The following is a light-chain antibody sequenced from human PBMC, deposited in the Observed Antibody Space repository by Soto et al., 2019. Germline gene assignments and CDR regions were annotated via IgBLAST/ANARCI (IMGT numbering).Light chain of an antibody. CDR3: QQYNNWPPVT. Sequence: EIVLTQSPGTLSLSPGERATVSCRASQSVSSNLAWYQQKPGQAPRLLIYGASTRATGIPARFSGSGSGTEFTLTISSLQSEDSAVYYCQQYNNWPPVTFGQGTKVDIK. V-gene: IGKV3-15*01. J-gene: IGKJ1*01. CDR2: GAS. CDR1: QSVSSN.